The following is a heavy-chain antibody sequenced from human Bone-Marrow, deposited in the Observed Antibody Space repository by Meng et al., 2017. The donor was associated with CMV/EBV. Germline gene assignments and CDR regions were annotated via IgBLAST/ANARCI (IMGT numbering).Heavy chain of an antibody. CDR2: ISAYNGNT. V-gene: IGHV1-18*01. Sequence: ASVKVSCKASGYTFTSYGISGVRQAPGQGLEWMGWISAYNGNTNYAQKLQGRVTMTTDTSTSTAYMELRSLRSDDTAVYYCARAARYYYVMDVWGQGTTVTASS. CDR3: ARAARYYYVMDV. J-gene: IGHJ6*02. CDR1: GYTFTSYG.